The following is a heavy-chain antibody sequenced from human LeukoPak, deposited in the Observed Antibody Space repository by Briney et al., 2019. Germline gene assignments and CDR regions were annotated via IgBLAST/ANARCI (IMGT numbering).Heavy chain of an antibody. CDR2: IYYSGST. CDR3: ARVGSGSYYRSFDY. CDR1: GGSISSGGYY. D-gene: IGHD3-10*01. V-gene: IGHV4-31*03. J-gene: IGHJ4*02. Sequence: PSETLSLTCTVSGGSISSGGYYWSWIRQHPGKGLEWIGYIYYSGSTYYNPSLKSRVTISVDTSTNQFSLKLSSVTAADTAVYYCARVGSGSYYRSFDYWGQGTLVTVSS.